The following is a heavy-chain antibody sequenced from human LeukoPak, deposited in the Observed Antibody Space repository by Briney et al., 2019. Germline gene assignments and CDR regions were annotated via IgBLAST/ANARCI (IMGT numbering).Heavy chain of an antibody. Sequence: SETLSLTCTVSGGSISSGDYYWSWIRQPPGKGLEWIGFIYYSGSTYYNPSLKSRVTISLDTSKNQFSLKLSSVTAADTAVYYCARAVNAVGSAWFDPWGQGTLVTVSS. CDR3: ARAVNAVGSAWFDP. J-gene: IGHJ5*02. CDR1: GGSISSGDYY. V-gene: IGHV4-30-4*01. D-gene: IGHD2-15*01. CDR2: IYYSGST.